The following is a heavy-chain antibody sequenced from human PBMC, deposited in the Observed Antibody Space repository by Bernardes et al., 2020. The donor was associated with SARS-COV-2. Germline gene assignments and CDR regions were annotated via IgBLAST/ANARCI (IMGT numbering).Heavy chain of an antibody. J-gene: IGHJ4*02. D-gene: IGHD2-2*01. Sequence: GGSLRLSCAASGFTFRSSAMHWVRQAPGPGLEWVAVISYDGSNKYYADSVKGRFTISRDNSKNTLYLQMNSLRAEDTAVYYCASGRAPYQLLTYRTFDYWGQGTLVTVSS. V-gene: IGHV3-30-3*01. CDR3: ASGRAPYQLLTYRTFDY. CDR1: GFTFRSSA. CDR2: ISYDGSNK.